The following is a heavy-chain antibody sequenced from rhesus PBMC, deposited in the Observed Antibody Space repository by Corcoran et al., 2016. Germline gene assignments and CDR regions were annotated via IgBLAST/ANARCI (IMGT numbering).Heavy chain of an antibody. CDR2: IYGSGGST. V-gene: IGHV4-147*01. CDR3: AREWTRAFDF. D-gene: IGHD3-3*01. CDR1: GGSISDSYY. J-gene: IGHJ3*01. Sequence: QVQLQESGPGLVKPSETLSLTCTVSGGSISDSYYWNWIRQPPGKGLEWMGRIYGSGGSTSYTPSLKSRVTISKDTSKNQFSLKLSSVTAADTAVYYCAREWTRAFDFWGQGLRVTVSS.